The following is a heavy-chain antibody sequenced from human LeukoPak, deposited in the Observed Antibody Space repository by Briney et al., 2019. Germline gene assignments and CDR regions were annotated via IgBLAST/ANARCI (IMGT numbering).Heavy chain of an antibody. Sequence: ASVKVSCKASVYTFTGYYMHWVRQAPGQGLEWMGWINPNSGGTNYAQKFQGRVTMTRDTSISTAYMELSRLRSDDTAVYYCARDCPDDSSGYNLDYWGQGTLVTVSS. CDR1: VYTFTGYY. CDR3: ARDCPDDSSGYNLDY. D-gene: IGHD3-22*01. CDR2: INPNSGGT. V-gene: IGHV1-2*02. J-gene: IGHJ4*02.